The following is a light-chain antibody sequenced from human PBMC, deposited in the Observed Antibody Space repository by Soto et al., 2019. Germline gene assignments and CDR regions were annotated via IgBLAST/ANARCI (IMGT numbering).Light chain of an antibody. CDR3: QQRSNWPPWT. CDR2: DAS. J-gene: IGKJ1*01. Sequence: IVLTQSVATLSLSPGERATLSCRASQSVSSSYLAWYQQKPGQAPRLLIYDASNRATGIPARFSGSGSGTDFTLTISSLEPEDFAVYYCQQRSNWPPWTFGQGTMVDIK. CDR1: QSVSSSY. V-gene: IGKV3-11*01.